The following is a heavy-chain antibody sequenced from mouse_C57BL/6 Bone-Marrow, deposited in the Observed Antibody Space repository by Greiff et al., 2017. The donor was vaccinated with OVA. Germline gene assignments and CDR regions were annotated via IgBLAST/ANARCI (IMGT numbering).Heavy chain of an antibody. CDR1: GFTFSSYA. CDR3: ARGGADFDY. J-gene: IGHJ2*01. Sequence: EVMLVESGGGLVKPGGSLKLSCAASGFTFSSYAMSWVRQTPEKRLEWVATISDGGSYTYYPDNVKGRFTISRDNAKNNLYLQMSHLKSEDTAMYYCARGGADFDYWGQGTPLTVSS. CDR2: ISDGGSYT. V-gene: IGHV5-4*03.